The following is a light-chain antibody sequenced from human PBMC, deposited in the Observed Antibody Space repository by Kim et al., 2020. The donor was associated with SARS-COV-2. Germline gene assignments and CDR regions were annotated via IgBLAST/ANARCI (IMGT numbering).Light chain of an antibody. CDR3: HQYDSSPYT. CDR1: QSVSNAY. CDR2: SAS. V-gene: IGKV3-20*01. Sequence: EIVLTQSPGTLSLSRGERATLSCRASQSVSNAYLAWYQQKPGQAPRHLIYSASSRAAGLPDRFSGSGSGTDFTLTISRLEPEDFAVYSCHQYDSSPYTFGQGTKLE. J-gene: IGKJ2*01.